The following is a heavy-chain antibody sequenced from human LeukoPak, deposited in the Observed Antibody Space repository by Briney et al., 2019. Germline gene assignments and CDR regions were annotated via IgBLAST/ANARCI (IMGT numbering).Heavy chain of an antibody. J-gene: IGHJ4*02. CDR1: GFTFSSYG. V-gene: IGHV3-30*03. D-gene: IGHD3-10*01. CDR2: ISFDGNDK. CDR3: ARIYGSGSNPGDY. Sequence: PGGSLRLSCAASGFTFSSYGMHWVRQAPVRGLEWVAVISFDGNDKHYADAVKGRFTVSRDNSRNTLYLQMNSLRDEDTAVYYCARIYGSGSNPGDYWGQGTLVTVSS.